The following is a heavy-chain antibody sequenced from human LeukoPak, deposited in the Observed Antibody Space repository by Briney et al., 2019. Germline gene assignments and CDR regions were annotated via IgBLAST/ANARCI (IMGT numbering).Heavy chain of an antibody. J-gene: IGHJ4*02. Sequence: SETLSLTCAVYGGSFSGYYWSWIRQPPGKGVEWIGEINHSGSTNYNPSLKSRVTISVDTSKKQFSLKLSSVTAADTAVYYCARESSSSWTIDYWGQGTLVTVSS. D-gene: IGHD6-13*01. CDR2: INHSGST. CDR3: ARESSSSWTIDY. CDR1: GGSFSGYY. V-gene: IGHV4-34*01.